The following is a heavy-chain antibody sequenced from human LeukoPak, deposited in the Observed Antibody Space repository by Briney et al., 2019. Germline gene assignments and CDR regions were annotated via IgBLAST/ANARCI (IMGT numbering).Heavy chain of an antibody. V-gene: IGHV3-74*01. J-gene: IGHJ6*02. D-gene: IGHD3-10*01. CDR3: AKDRVFYYYYYGMDV. CDR2: IHSDGSNT. Sequence: GGSLRLSCAASGLTFNRYWMHWARQAPGKGLMWVSRIHSDGSNTTYADSVKGRFTVSRDTSRNTLYLQMNSLRAEDTAVYYCAKDRVFYYYYYGMDVWGQGTTVTVSS. CDR1: GLTFNRYW.